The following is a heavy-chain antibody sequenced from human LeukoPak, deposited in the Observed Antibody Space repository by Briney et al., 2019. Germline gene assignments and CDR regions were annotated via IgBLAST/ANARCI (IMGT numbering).Heavy chain of an antibody. D-gene: IGHD3-3*01. J-gene: IGHJ4*02. V-gene: IGHV4-61*02. Sequence: PSETLSLTCTVSGGSISSGSYYWSWIRQPAGKGLEWIGRIYTSGSTNYNPSLKSRVTISVDTSKNQFSLKLSSVTAADTAVYYCAREALRFSYYFDYWGQGTLVTVSS. CDR3: AREALRFSYYFDY. CDR2: IYTSGST. CDR1: GGSISSGSYY.